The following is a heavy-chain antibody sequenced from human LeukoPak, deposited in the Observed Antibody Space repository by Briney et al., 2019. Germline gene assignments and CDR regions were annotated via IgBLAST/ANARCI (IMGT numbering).Heavy chain of an antibody. D-gene: IGHD1-26*01. Sequence: IPSETLSLTCGVSGGSMSSDYWSWIRQSPGKGLEWIGRMFGNGGTNYSPSFQRRATMSVDTSTRRLSLRLNSVTAADTAVYYCARQTAKKWDLPGSFDSWGQGILVTVSS. CDR3: ARQTAKKWDLPGSFDS. CDR1: GGSMSSDY. CDR2: MFGNGGT. V-gene: IGHV4-59*08. J-gene: IGHJ4*02.